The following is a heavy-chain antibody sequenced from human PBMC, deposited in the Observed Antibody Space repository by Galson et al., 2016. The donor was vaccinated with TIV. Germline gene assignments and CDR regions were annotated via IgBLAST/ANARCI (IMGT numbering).Heavy chain of an antibody. CDR3: ARDRRHCGNECFLYYYYGMDV. Sequence: SLRLSCAASTFNIKDNYMTWVRQAPGKGLEWVSIISSGGTTNYADSVMGRFTIGRDESKNTLYLEMNNMRLEDPAFYYCARDRRHCGNECFLYYYYGMDVWGRGTTVTVSS. CDR1: TFNIKDNY. V-gene: IGHV3-66*02. CDR2: ISSGGTT. D-gene: IGHD2-21*01. J-gene: IGHJ6*02.